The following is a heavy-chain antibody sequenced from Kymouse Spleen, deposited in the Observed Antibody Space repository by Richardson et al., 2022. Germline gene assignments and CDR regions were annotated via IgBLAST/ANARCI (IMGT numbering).Heavy chain of an antibody. CDR1: GFTFSSYD. Sequence: EVQLVESGGGLVQPGGSLRLSCAASGFTFSSYDMHWVRQATGKGLEWVSAIGTAGDTYYPGSVKGRFTISRENAKNSLYLQMNSLRAGDTAVYYCARDRITIF*LVIPLVLRSLGPWHPGHCLL. D-gene: IGHD3-9*01. J-gene: IGHJ2*01. CDR3: ARDRITIF*LVIPLVLRS. CDR2: IGTAGDT. V-gene: IGHV3-13*01.